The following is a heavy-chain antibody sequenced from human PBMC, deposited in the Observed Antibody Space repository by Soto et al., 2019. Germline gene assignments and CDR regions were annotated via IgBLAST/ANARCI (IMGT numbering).Heavy chain of an antibody. J-gene: IGHJ4*01. CDR3: GRDSTSVFRYFDY. CDR1: GYIFTNYY. D-gene: IGHD1-1*01. Sequence: ASVKVSCKASGYIFTNYYIHWVRQAPGQGLEWMGIINLSADRTSYAQKFQGRFTVTMDTSTSTVYMELGSRRSEDTAVYYCGRDSTSVFRYFDYWG. CDR2: INLSADRT. V-gene: IGHV1-46*03.